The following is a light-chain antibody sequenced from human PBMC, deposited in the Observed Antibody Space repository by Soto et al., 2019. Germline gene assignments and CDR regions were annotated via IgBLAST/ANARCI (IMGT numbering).Light chain of an antibody. Sequence: QSVLTQPPSVSATPGQRVTISCSGSSSNIGGNSVSWYQQLPGTAPKLLIYDDDKRPSGIPDRFSGSKSGTSATLGITGFQTGDEADHYCGSWDSSLSAYVFGTGTTV. V-gene: IGLV1-51*01. CDR2: DDD. J-gene: IGLJ1*01. CDR1: SSNIGGNS. CDR3: GSWDSSLSAYV.